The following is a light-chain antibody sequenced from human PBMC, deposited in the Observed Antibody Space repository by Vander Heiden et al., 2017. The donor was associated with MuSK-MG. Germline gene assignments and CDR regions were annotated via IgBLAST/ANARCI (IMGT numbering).Light chain of an antibody. CDR3: QQYYSNPFT. V-gene: IGKV4-1*01. Sequence: DIVMTQSPDSLAWSLGERATIHCKSSQRVLYSSNNKNYLAWYQQKPGQPPKLLIYWASTRESGVPDRFSGSGSGTDFTLTISSLQAEDVAVYYCQQYYSNPFTFGPGTKVDIK. CDR1: QRVLYSSNNKNY. J-gene: IGKJ3*01. CDR2: WAS.